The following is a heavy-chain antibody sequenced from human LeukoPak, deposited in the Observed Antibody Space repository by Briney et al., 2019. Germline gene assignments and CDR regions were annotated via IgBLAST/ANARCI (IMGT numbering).Heavy chain of an antibody. D-gene: IGHD2-15*01. J-gene: IGHJ6*04. CDR2: ISSSSSYT. V-gene: IGHV3-11*06. Sequence: PGGSLRLSCAASGFTFSDYYMSWIRQAPGKGLEWVSYISSSSSYTNYADSVKDRFTISRDNAKNSLYLQMNSLRAEDTAVYYCARGSECSGGSCYPVGYYYYYGMDVWGKGTTVTVSS. CDR1: GFTFSDYY. CDR3: ARGSECSGGSCYPVGYYYYYGMDV.